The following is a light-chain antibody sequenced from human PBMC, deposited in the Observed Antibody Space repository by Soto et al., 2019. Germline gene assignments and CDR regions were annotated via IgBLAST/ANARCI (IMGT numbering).Light chain of an antibody. CDR2: DVS. J-gene: IGLJ2*01. V-gene: IGLV2-11*01. Sequence: QYALTQPRSVSGSPGQSVTISCTGTSSNVGGYNYVSWYQQHPGKAPKLMIYDVSKRPSGVPDRFSGSKSGNTASLTISGLQAEDEADYYCCSYAGSYTFVVFGGGTQLTAL. CDR3: CSYAGSYTFVV. CDR1: SSNVGGYNY.